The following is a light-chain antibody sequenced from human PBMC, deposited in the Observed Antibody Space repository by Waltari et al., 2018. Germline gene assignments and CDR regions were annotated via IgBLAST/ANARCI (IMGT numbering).Light chain of an antibody. Sequence: QLVVTQSPSASASLGASVKLTCTLSSGHSSNVISWLQQQPEKGPRYLMKVNSDGSHSRGDEIPDRFSGSSSGAERYLTISSLQAEDEAYYYCQTGGHGTWVFGGGTKLTVL. V-gene: IGLV4-69*01. CDR2: VNSDGSH. CDR1: SGHSSNV. J-gene: IGLJ3*02. CDR3: QTGGHGTWV.